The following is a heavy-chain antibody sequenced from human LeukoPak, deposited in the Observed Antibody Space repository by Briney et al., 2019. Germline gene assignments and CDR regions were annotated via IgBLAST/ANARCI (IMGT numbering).Heavy chain of an antibody. CDR2: INHSGST. CDR3: ARRRRSGSQVLDF. J-gene: IGHJ4*02. D-gene: IGHD1-26*01. V-gene: IGHV4-34*01. Sequence: SETLSLTCAVYGGSFSDYYWSWIRQPPGKGLEWIGEINHSGSTNYNSSLKSRVIISVDTSKNQFSLGLSSVTAADTAAYYCARRRRSGSQVLDFWGQGALVTVSS. CDR1: GGSFSDYY.